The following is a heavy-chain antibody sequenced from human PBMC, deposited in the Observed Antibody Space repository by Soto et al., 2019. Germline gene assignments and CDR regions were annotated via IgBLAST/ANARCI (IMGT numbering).Heavy chain of an antibody. CDR3: AREGVGDGYNLDF. CDR1: GFTFTTYG. J-gene: IGHJ4*02. V-gene: IGHV3-33*01. D-gene: IGHD5-12*01. Sequence: QGQLVESGGGVVQPGRSPRLSCAASGFTFTTYGMHWVRQVPGKGLEWLAVIWSDGSNKYYADSVKGRFTISRDNSKNTLYLQMNSVRAEDTGLYYCAREGVGDGYNLDFWGQGTLVTVSS. CDR2: IWSDGSNK.